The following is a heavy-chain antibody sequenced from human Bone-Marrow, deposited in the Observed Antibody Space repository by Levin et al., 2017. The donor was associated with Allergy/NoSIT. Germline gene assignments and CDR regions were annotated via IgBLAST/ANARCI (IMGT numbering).Heavy chain of an antibody. V-gene: IGHV3-33*01. CDR1: GFSFSDYN. Sequence: GGSLRLSCEASGFSFSDYNMHWVRQAPGKGLEWLAFIWYNDNNKFYGDSVMGRFTISRDNSKNTVYLQMNSLRVEDTAVYYCARGNRNWDYMQSVPNFDYWGRGTLVIVSS. D-gene: IGHD1-7*01. CDR3: ARGNRNWDYMQSVPNFDY. CDR2: IWYNDNNK. J-gene: IGHJ4*02.